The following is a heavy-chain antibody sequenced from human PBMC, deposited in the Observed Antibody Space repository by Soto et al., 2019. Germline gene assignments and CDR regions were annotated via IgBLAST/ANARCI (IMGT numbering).Heavy chain of an antibody. CDR1: GDSVSSGSYY. D-gene: IGHD2-2*01. V-gene: IGHV4-61*01. Sequence: QVQLQESGPGLVKPSETLSLTCTVSGDSVSSGSYYWTWIRQPPGKGLEWIGYLYYTGTTNYNPSLKSRVTMSLDTSGSQFSLRLSSVTAADPAVYFCARTFCSTTSCQAHGMDVWGQGTSVSVSS. J-gene: IGHJ6*02. CDR2: LYYTGTT. CDR3: ARTFCSTTSCQAHGMDV.